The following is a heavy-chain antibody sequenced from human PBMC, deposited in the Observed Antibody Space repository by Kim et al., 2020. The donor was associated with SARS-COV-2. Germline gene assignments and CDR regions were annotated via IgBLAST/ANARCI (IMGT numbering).Heavy chain of an antibody. V-gene: IGHV4-31*03. Sequence: SETLSLTCTVSGGSISSGGYYWSWIRQHPGKGLEWIGYIYYSGSTYYNPSLKSRVTISVDTSKNQFSLKLSSVTAADTAVYYCARDHYGDLDYWGQGTLVTVSS. J-gene: IGHJ4*02. D-gene: IGHD4-17*01. CDR2: IYYSGST. CDR1: GGSISSGGYY. CDR3: ARDHYGDLDY.